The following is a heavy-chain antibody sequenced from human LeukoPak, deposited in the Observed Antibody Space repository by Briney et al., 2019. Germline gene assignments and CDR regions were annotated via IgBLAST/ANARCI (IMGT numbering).Heavy chain of an antibody. CDR1: GFTFSSYT. V-gene: IGHV3-23*01. Sequence: PGGSLRLSCAASGFTFSSYTMNWVRQAPGKGLEWVSGISASGGSTYYADSVKGRFTISRDNAKNSLYLQMNSLRAEDTAVYYCARDLATRQRTGLYDSWGQGALVTVSS. CDR3: ARDLATRQRTGLYDS. J-gene: IGHJ4*02. D-gene: IGHD3-16*02. CDR2: ISASGGST.